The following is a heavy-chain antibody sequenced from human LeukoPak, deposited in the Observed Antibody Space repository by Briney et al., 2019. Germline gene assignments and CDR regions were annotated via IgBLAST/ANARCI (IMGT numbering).Heavy chain of an antibody. D-gene: IGHD3-10*01. Sequence: GGSLRLSCAASGFTFSSYAMSWVRQAPGKGLEWVSAISGSGGSTHYADSVKGRFTISRDNSKNTLYLQMNSLRAEDTAVYYRAKDHPLLWFGELLSWGQGTLVTVSS. V-gene: IGHV3-23*01. J-gene: IGHJ4*02. CDR3: AKDHPLLWFGELLS. CDR1: GFTFSSYA. CDR2: ISGSGGST.